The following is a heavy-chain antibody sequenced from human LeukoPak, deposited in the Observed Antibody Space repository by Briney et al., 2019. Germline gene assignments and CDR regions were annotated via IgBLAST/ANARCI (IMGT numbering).Heavy chain of an antibody. V-gene: IGHV4-59*01. Sequence: SETLSLTCSVSGDSISSYYWSWIRQPPGKGLECIGYIYYSGSTKYNPSLKSRVTISVDTSKNQFSLKLSSVTAADTAVYYCARDVHPNDAFDIWGQGTMVTVSS. CDR3: ARDVHPNDAFDI. J-gene: IGHJ3*02. CDR1: GDSISSYY. CDR2: IYYSGST.